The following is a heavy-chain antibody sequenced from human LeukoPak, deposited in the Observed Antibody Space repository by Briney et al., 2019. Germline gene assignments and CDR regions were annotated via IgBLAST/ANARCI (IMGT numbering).Heavy chain of an antibody. CDR3: ARLPVSSALVEY. D-gene: IGHD6-6*01. Sequence: PSGTLSLTCTVSGGSISSSSYYWGWIRQPPGKGLEWLGSIYYSGSTYYNPSLKSRVTISVDTSKNQFSLKLSSVTAADTAVYYCARLPVSSALVEYWGQGTLVTVSS. J-gene: IGHJ4*02. V-gene: IGHV4-39*01. CDR1: GGSISSSSYY. CDR2: IYYSGST.